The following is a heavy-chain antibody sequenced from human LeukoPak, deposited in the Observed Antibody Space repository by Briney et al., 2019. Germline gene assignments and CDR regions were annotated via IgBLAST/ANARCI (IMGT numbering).Heavy chain of an antibody. D-gene: IGHD4/OR15-4a*01. Sequence: GGSLGLSCAASGFTFSSYEMNWVRQAPGKGLEWVSYISSSGSTIYYADSVKGRFTISRDNAKNSLYLQMNSLRAEDTAVYYCAKDVEYGDPSYFDYWGQGTLVTVSS. CDR2: ISSSGSTI. CDR1: GFTFSSYE. V-gene: IGHV3-48*03. CDR3: AKDVEYGDPSYFDY. J-gene: IGHJ4*02.